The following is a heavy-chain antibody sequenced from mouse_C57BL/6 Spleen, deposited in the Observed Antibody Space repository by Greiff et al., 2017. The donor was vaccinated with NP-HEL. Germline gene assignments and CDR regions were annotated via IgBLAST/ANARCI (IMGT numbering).Heavy chain of an antibody. J-gene: IGHJ1*03. CDR1: GYTFTSYW. V-gene: IGHV1-59*01. D-gene: IGHD1-1*01. Sequence: QVQLKQPGAELVRPGTSVKLSCKASGYTFTSYWMHWVKQRPGQGLEWIGVIDPSDSYTNYNQKFKGKATLTVDTSSSTAYMQLSSLTSEDSAVYYCAVITTVVAPYVWGTGTTVTVSS. CDR2: IDPSDSYT. CDR3: AVITTVVAPYV.